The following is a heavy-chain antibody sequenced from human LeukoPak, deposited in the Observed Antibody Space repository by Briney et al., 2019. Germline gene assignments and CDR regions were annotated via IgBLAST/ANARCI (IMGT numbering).Heavy chain of an antibody. D-gene: IGHD3-10*02. V-gene: IGHV3-48*03. CDR2: ISSSGSTI. Sequence: GGSLRLSCAASGFTFSSYAMNWVRQAPGKGLEWVSYISSSGSTIYYAGSVKGRFTISRDNAKNSLYLQMNSLRAEDTAVYYCAELGITMIGGVWGKGTTVTISS. CDR3: AELGITMIGGV. J-gene: IGHJ6*04. CDR1: GFTFSSYA.